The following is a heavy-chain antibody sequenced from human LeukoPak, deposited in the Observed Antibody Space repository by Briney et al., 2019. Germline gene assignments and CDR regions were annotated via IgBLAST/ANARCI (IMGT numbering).Heavy chain of an antibody. J-gene: IGHJ4*02. CDR3: APDYGDS. V-gene: IGHV1-24*01. Sequence: GASVKVSCKASGGTFSSYAISWVRQAPGKGLEWMGGFDPEDGETIYAQKFQGRVTMTEDTSTDTAYMELSSLRSEDTAVYYCAPDYGDSRGQGTLVTVSS. CDR1: GGTFSSYA. CDR2: FDPEDGET.